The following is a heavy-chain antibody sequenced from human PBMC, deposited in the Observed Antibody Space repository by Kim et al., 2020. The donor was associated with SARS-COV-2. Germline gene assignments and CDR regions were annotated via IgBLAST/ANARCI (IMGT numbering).Heavy chain of an antibody. J-gene: IGHJ4*01. CDR2: INQIGTT. CDR3: ARALALIRSPSALFDS. CDR1: GGSFSGYY. D-gene: IGHD3-22*01. V-gene: IGHV4-34*01. Sequence: SETLSLTCAVYGGSFSGYYWTWIRQPPGKGLEWIGEINQIGTTTYNPSLKSRVSLSVDTSKNQFSLNLTSVTAADTAVYYCARALALIRSPSALFDSWG.